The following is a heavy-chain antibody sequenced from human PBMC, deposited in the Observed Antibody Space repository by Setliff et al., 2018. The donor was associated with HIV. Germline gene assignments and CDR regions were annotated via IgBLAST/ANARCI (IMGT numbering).Heavy chain of an antibody. D-gene: IGHD3-22*01. CDR2: IYRGGST. V-gene: IGHV3-53*01. CDR1: GFTVSSNY. CDR3: AREVGDSSGYYYRNYYFDS. Sequence: GESLRLSCAASGFTVSSNYMSWVRQAPGKGLEWVSVIYRGGSTYYADSVRGRFTISRDNSKNTLYLQMNSLGAEDTAVYYCAREVGDSSGYYYRNYYFDSWGQGTLGTVSS. J-gene: IGHJ4*02.